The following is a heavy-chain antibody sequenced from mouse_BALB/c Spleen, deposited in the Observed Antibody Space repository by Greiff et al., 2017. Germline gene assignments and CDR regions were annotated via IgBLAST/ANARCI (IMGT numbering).Heavy chain of an antibody. CDR2: INPYNDGT. D-gene: IGHD3-3*01. Sequence: EVQLLQSGPELVKPGASVKMSCKASGYSFTSYVMHWVQQKPGQGLEWIGYINPYNDGTKYNEKLKGKATLTSDKSTSTAYMELSSLTSEESAVYYCARRGTAYWGQGTLVTVSA. J-gene: IGHJ3*01. CDR3: ARRGTAY. CDR1: GYSFTSYV. V-gene: IGHV1-14*01.